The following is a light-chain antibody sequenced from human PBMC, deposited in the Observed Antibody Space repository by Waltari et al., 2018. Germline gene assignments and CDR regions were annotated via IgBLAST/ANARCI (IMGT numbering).Light chain of an antibody. V-gene: IGLV1-40*01. CDR2: GNN. CDR1: SSNIGAGYD. CDR3: QSYDTSLSVV. J-gene: IGLJ3*02. Sequence: QSVLTQPPSVSGAPGQRVAISCPGSSSNIGAGYDVTWYQQLPRTAPKLLIYGNNNRPSGVPDRFFGSTYGTSASLAITGLQAEDEADYYCQSYDTSLSVVFGGGTKLTVL.